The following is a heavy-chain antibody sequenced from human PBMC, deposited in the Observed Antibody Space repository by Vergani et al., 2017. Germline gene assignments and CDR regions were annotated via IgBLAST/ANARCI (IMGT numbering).Heavy chain of an antibody. V-gene: IGHV4-61*02. D-gene: IGHD2-21*01. Sequence: QAQLQESCPRLVKPSQTLSLTFSFSCGSLDIHSQTWGWIRQPAGEGLEWIGLIDVKGNSNFSPSLESRVTMSADASRGRLSLNLRSVTTSDTAVYYCVRVLHTSYILRAFDIWGQGIKVTVSS. CDR1: CGSLDIHSQT. J-gene: IGHJ3*02. CDR2: IDVKGNS. CDR3: VRVLHTSYILRAFDI.